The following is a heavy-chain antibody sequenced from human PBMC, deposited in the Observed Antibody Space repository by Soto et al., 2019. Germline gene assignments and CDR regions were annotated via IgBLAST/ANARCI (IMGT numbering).Heavy chain of an antibody. V-gene: IGHV1-8*01. CDR3: ARYIYGQGFKA. D-gene: IGHD3-3*02. CDR2: MRANSGDT. CDR1: GDTFTNFD. Sequence: QVQLVQPGAEVRKPGASVKVSCKASGDTFTNFDFNWVRQATGQGLEWIGWMRANSGDTGHAQKFKGRVSMTRDTAMSTAYMGLSSLRAEDTAVYYCARYIYGQGFKAWGQGTLVFVSS. J-gene: IGHJ5*02.